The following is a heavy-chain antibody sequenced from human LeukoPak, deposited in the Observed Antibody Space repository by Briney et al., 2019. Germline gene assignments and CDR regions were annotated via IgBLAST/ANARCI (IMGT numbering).Heavy chain of an antibody. Sequence: GGSLRLSCAASGFTFSSYWMHWVRQAPGKGLVWVSVINNDGSGTNYADSVKGRSTISRDNAKNTLYLQMTSLGAEDTSVYYCVRGGFGHAMDVWGQGTTVTVSS. V-gene: IGHV3-74*01. J-gene: IGHJ6*02. CDR2: INNDGSGT. D-gene: IGHD3-10*01. CDR1: GFTFSSYW. CDR3: VRGGFGHAMDV.